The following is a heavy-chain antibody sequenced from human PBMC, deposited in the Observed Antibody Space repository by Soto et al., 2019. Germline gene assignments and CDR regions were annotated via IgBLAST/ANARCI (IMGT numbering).Heavy chain of an antibody. CDR2: IFYSGSF. V-gene: IGHV4-31*03. Sequence: QVQLQESGPGLVKPSQTLSLTCTVSGGSISSGTSYWSWIRQRPGKGLEWIGYIFYSGSFYYTPSLRGRVMILAHTSKNQFTLRLISVTAADTAVYYCARAPETPSILGVALPYFFDYWGQGALVTVSS. CDR3: ARAPETPSILGVALPYFFDY. CDR1: GGSISSGTSY. D-gene: IGHD3-3*01. J-gene: IGHJ4*02.